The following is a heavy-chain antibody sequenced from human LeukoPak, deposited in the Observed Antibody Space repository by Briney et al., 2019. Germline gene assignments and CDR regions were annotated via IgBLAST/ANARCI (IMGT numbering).Heavy chain of an antibody. V-gene: IGHV4-4*02. CDR3: ARDYAFDI. CDR2: IYHSGST. Sequence: SGTLSLTCAVSGDSISSSNWWCWVRQPPGKGLQWIGEIYHSGSTNYNPSLKSRATTSVDTSKNQFSLKLSSVTAADTAVYYCARDYAFDIWGQGTMVTVSS. CDR1: GDSISSSNW. J-gene: IGHJ3*02.